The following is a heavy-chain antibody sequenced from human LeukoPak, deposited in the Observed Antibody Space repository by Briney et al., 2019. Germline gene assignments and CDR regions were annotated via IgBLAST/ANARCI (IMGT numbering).Heavy chain of an antibody. D-gene: IGHD3-22*01. Sequence: ASVKVSCKASGYSFTSYYIHWVRQGPGQGPEWMGIINYSGGSTSYAQKFQGRVNMTMDTSTSTVYMELSSLRSEDTAVYYCARGRYDSSGYSELRTDYWGQGTLVTVSS. CDR2: INYSGGST. V-gene: IGHV1-46*01. CDR3: ARGRYDSSGYSELRTDY. CDR1: GYSFTSYY. J-gene: IGHJ4*02.